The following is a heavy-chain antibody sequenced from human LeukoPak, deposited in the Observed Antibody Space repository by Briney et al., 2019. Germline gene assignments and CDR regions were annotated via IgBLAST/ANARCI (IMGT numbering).Heavy chain of an antibody. Sequence: SETLPLTCAVYGGSFSGYYWSWIRQPPGKGLEWIGEINHSGSTNYNPSLKSRVTISVDTSKNQFSLKLSSVTAADTAVYYCARPRYSGGALLYWGQGTLVTVSS. J-gene: IGHJ4*02. CDR2: INHSGST. CDR3: ARPRYSGGALLY. V-gene: IGHV4-34*01. CDR1: GGSFSGYY. D-gene: IGHD6-19*01.